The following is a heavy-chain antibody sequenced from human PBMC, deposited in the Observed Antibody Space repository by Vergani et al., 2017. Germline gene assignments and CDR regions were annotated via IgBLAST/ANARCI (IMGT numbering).Heavy chain of an antibody. D-gene: IGHD1-26*01. V-gene: IGHV3-30*03. Sequence: QVHLVESGGGVVQPGRSLRLSCVVSGFTSSYYGMHWVRQAPGKGLEWVAVISYDGTQKYYADSVKGRFTISRDNSKSTLYLQMNSLRTEDTAVYYCARDRREPSYYYYGMDVWGQGTTVTVSS. CDR1: GFTSSYYG. CDR2: ISYDGTQK. CDR3: ARDRREPSYYYYGMDV. J-gene: IGHJ6*02.